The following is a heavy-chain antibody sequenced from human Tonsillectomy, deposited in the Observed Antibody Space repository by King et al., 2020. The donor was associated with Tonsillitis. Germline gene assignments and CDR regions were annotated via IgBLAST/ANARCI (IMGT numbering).Heavy chain of an antibody. CDR3: ARDRGYCSGGSCNWFDP. Sequence: VQLVESGGGVVQPGRSLRLSCAASGFTFSSYAMHWVRQAPGKGLEWVAVISYDGSNKYYADSVKGRFTISRDNSKNTLYLQMNSLRAEDTAMYYCARDRGYCSGGSCNWFDPWGQGTLVTVSS. D-gene: IGHD2-15*01. CDR2: ISYDGSNK. CDR1: GFTFSSYA. J-gene: IGHJ5*02. V-gene: IGHV3-30-3*01.